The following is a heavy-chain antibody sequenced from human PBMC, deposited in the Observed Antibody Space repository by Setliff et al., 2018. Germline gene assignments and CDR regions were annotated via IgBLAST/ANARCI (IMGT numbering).Heavy chain of an antibody. CDR2: IRPNGGGT. CDR3: ARGGGSYRAGDSRPTYWFDP. V-gene: IGHV1-2*02. D-gene: IGHD2-21*01. Sequence: ASVKVSCKTSGYPFIEHYVNWVRQAPGQGLEWMGWIRPNGGGTHYAQKFQGRVTMTRDTANSTVYMDLSSLTSDDTAIYYCARGGGSYRAGDSRPTYWFDPWGQGTLVTVSS. J-gene: IGHJ5*02. CDR1: GYPFIEHY.